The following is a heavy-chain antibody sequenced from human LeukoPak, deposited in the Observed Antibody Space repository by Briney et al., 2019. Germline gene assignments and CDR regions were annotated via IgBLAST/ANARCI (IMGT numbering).Heavy chain of an antibody. CDR2: FDPEDGET. Sequence: ASVKVSCKVSGYTLTELSMHWVRQAPGKGLEWMGGFDPEDGETIYAQKFQGRVTMTEDTSTDTAYMELSSLRSEDTAVYYCASRFDWLLNFDYWGQGTLVTVSS. CDR3: ASRFDWLLNFDY. J-gene: IGHJ4*02. D-gene: IGHD3-9*01. V-gene: IGHV1-24*01. CDR1: GYTLTELS.